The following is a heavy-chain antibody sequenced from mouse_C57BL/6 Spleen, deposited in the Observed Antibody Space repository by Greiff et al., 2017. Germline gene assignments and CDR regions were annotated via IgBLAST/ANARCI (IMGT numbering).Heavy chain of an antibody. CDR1: GYTFTSYW. CDR2: IDPSDSYT. D-gene: IGHD2-1*01. CDR3: ASRGGYGTPFDY. V-gene: IGHV1-59*01. Sequence: QVQLQQPGAELVRPGTSVKLSCKASGYTFTSYWMHWVKQRPGQGLEWIGVIDPSDSYTNYNQKFKGKATLTVDTSSSTAYMQLTSLTSEDSAVYYCASRGGYGTPFDYWGQGTTLTVSS. J-gene: IGHJ2*01.